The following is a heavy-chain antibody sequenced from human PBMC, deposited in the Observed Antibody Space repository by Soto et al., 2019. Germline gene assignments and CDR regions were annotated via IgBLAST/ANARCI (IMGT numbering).Heavy chain of an antibody. CDR2: IYYSGST. D-gene: IGHD4-17*01. CDR3: ARSMTTVVTLDY. J-gene: IGHJ4*02. Sequence: SETLSLTCTVSGGSISSSSYYWGWIRQPPGKGLEWIGSIYYSGSTYYNPSLKSRVTISVDTSKNQFSLKLSSVTAADTAVYYCARSMTTVVTLDYWGQGTLVT. V-gene: IGHV4-39*01. CDR1: GGSISSSSYY.